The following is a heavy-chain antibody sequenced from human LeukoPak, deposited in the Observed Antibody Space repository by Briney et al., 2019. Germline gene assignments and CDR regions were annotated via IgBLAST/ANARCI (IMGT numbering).Heavy chain of an antibody. CDR1: GYAISSGYY. CDR3: ASHPRSSSWYSGSGDFDI. Sequence: PSETLSLTCAVSGYAISSGYYWGWVRQPPGKGLEWIGTIYHSGSTYYNPSLKSRVTISEDTSKNQFSLRLSSVTAADTAVYYCASHPRSSSWYSGSGDFDIWGQGTMVTVPS. V-gene: IGHV4-38-2*01. J-gene: IGHJ3*02. CDR2: IYHSGST. D-gene: IGHD6-13*01.